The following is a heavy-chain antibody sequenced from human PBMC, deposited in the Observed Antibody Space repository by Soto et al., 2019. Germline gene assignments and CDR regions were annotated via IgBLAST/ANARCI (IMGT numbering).Heavy chain of an antibody. CDR3: AGRHDYGDYAPFDI. J-gene: IGHJ3*02. CDR2: INHSGST. CDR1: GGSFSGYY. V-gene: IGHV4-34*01. Sequence: ETLSLTCAVYGGSFSGYYWSWIRQPPGKGLEWIGEINHSGSTNYNPSLESRVTISVDTSKNQFSLKLSSVTAADTAVYYCAGRHDYGDYAPFDIWGQGTMVTVSS. D-gene: IGHD4-17*01.